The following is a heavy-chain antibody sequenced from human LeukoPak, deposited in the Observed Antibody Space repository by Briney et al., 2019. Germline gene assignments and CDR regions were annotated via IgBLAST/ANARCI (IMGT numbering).Heavy chain of an antibody. CDR3: ARVGVGMYHFDH. Sequence: GGSLRLSCAASGFTLSTYWMHWVRQAPGKGLVWVSRINPDGSTTTYADSVEGRFTISRDNAKNALYLQMSSLRAEDTAVYYCARVGVGMYHFDHWGQGTLVTVSS. D-gene: IGHD2-2*01. CDR1: GFTLSTYW. J-gene: IGHJ4*02. CDR2: INPDGSTT. V-gene: IGHV3-74*01.